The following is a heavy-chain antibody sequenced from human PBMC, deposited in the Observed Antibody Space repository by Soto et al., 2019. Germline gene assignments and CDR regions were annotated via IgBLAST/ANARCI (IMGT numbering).Heavy chain of an antibody. V-gene: IGHV4-61*08. Sequence: SETLSLPCTGSGVSISSGGYYWSWLRQSPGKGREWIGHIYDTGSTTYNPSLKSRITISVATSNKQFSLRLTSVTAADTAVYYCARCPIDHNWFDPWGQGTLVTVSS. CDR3: ARCPIDHNWFDP. J-gene: IGHJ5*02. CDR2: IYDTGST. CDR1: GVSISSGGYY. D-gene: IGHD3-9*01.